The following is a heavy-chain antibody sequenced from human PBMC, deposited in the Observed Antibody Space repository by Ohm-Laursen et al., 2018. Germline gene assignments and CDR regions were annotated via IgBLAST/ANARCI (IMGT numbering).Heavy chain of an antibody. Sequence: SLRLSCAASGFTFRNYYVTWIRQAPGKGLEWVSYISNSGTDTYYADSVEGRFTISRDNAKDSLYLQMNSLRAEDTAVYYCARAWRDGFDIWGQGTVVTVSS. CDR2: ISNSGTDT. CDR3: ARAWRDGFDI. CDR1: GFTFRNYY. J-gene: IGHJ3*02. V-gene: IGHV3-11*01.